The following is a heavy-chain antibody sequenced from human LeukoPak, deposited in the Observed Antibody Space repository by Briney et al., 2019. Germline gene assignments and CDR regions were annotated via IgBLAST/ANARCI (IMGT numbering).Heavy chain of an antibody. V-gene: IGHV4-39*07. CDR1: GGSISSSSYY. D-gene: IGHD6-13*01. J-gene: IGHJ4*02. Sequence: SETLSLTCTVSGGSISSSSYYWGWIRQPPGKGLEWIGRIYTSGSTNYNPSLKSRVTMSVDTSKNQFSLKLSSVTAADTAVYYCARDEDSSSLDYWGQGTLVTVSS. CDR3: ARDEDSSSLDY. CDR2: IYTSGST.